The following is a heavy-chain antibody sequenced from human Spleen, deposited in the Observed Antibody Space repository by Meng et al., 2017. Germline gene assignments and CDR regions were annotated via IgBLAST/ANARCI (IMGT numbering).Heavy chain of an antibody. D-gene: IGHD1-26*01. V-gene: IGHV3-66*01. CDR1: GFTVSSNY. CDR2: IYSGGST. J-gene: IGHJ4*02. Sequence: GESLKISCAASGFTVSSNYMSWVRQAPGKGLEWVSVIYSGGSTYYADSVKGRFTISRDNSKNTVFLQINSLRGEDTAVYYCARDVAGRGGYWGQGTLVTVSS. CDR3: ARDVAGRGGY.